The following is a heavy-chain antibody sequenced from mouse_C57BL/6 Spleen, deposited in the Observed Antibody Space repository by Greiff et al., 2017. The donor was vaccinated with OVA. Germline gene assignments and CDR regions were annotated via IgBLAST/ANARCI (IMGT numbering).Heavy chain of an antibody. J-gene: IGHJ4*01. D-gene: IGHD2-2*01. V-gene: IGHV1-20*01. Sequence: EVQLQQSGPELVKPGDSVKISCKASGYSFTGYFMNWVMQSHGKSLEWIGRINPYNGDTFYNQKFKGKATLTVDKSSSTAHMELRSLTSEDSAVHYCARGEATMVTTNAMDYWGQGTSVTVSS. CDR1: GYSFTGYF. CDR2: INPYNGDT. CDR3: ARGEATMVTTNAMDY.